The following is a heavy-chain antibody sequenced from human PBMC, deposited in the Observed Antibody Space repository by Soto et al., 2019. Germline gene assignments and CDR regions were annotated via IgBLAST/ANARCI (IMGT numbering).Heavy chain of an antibody. Sequence: VRLSCAASGFTFSSYAMHWVRQAPGKGLEWVAVISYDGSNKYYADSVKGRFTISRDNSKNTLYLQMNSLRAEDTAVYYCAREYHPIAAAGHFDYWGQGTLVTVSS. D-gene: IGHD6-13*01. V-gene: IGHV3-30-3*01. CDR3: AREYHPIAAAGHFDY. CDR1: GFTFSSYA. CDR2: ISYDGSNK. J-gene: IGHJ4*02.